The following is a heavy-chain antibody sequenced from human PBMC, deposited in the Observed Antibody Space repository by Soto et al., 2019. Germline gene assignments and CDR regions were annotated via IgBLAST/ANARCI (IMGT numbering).Heavy chain of an antibody. D-gene: IGHD6-13*01. CDR1: GGSISSGDYY. CDR3: ARDGIAAAGTGWFDP. Sequence: LSLTCTVSGGSISSGDYYWSWIRQPPGKGLEWIGYIYYSGSTYYNPSLKSRVTISADTSKNQFSLKLSSVTAADTAVYYCARDGIAAAGTGWFDPWGQGTLVTVSS. V-gene: IGHV4-30-4*01. CDR2: IYYSGST. J-gene: IGHJ5*02.